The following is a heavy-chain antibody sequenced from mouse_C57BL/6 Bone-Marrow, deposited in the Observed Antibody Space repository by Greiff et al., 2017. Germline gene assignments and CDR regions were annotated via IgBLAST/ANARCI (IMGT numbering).Heavy chain of an antibody. CDR3: ARGQAEEDYFDY. Sequence: VQLQQSVAELVRPGASVKLSCTASGFNIKNTYMHWVKQTPEQGLEWIGRIDPATGNTKYAPKFQGKATITADTSSNTAYLQLSSLTSEYTAIYYCARGQAEEDYFDYWGQGTTLTVSS. J-gene: IGHJ2*01. V-gene: IGHV14-3*01. D-gene: IGHD3-2*02. CDR1: GFNIKNTY. CDR2: IDPATGNT.